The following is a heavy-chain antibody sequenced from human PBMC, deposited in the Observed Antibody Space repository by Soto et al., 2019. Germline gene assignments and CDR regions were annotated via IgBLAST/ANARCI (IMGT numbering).Heavy chain of an antibody. CDR2: IWYDGSRR. CDR3: VGQYYDVLHAWMNPAN. CDR1: AFTFSSYG. D-gene: IGHD3-9*01. J-gene: IGHJ4*02. V-gene: IGHV3-33*01. Sequence: QVQLVESGGGVVQPGRSLRLSCAASAFTFSSYGMHCVRQATGKGLEWVAVIWYDGSRRYYADSVKGRFTISRDNSKNTRYRQMNRLRARATAVYDCVGQYYDVLHAWMNPANWCQGTLVTVSS.